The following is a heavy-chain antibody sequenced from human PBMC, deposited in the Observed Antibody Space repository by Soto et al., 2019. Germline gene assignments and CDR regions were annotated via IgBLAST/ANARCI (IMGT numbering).Heavy chain of an antibody. V-gene: IGHV5-51*01. CDR1: GYVFINYW. J-gene: IGHJ4*02. CDR3: ARQDSHAYFSFDS. CDR2: IYPGDSDT. Sequence: VESLKISCKTSGYVFINYWIAWLLQMPGEGLEWMGIIYPGDSDTRYRPSFIGQVTISADRSINTAFLQWTSLKASDSGIYFCARQDSHAYFSFDSWGQGTVVTVSS. D-gene: IGHD3-16*01.